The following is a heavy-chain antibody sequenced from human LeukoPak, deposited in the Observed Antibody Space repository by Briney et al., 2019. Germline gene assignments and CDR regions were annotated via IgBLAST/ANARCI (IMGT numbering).Heavy chain of an antibody. CDR3: AREIGGSSSPGDDAFDI. CDR2: ISSSGSTI. Sequence: GGSLRLSCAASGFTFSSYEMNWVRQAPGKGLEWVSYISSSGSTIYYADSVKGRFTISRDNAKNSLYLQMNSLRAEDTAVYYCAREIGGSSSPGDDAFDIWGQGTMVTVSS. D-gene: IGHD6-13*01. J-gene: IGHJ3*02. CDR1: GFTFSSYE. V-gene: IGHV3-48*03.